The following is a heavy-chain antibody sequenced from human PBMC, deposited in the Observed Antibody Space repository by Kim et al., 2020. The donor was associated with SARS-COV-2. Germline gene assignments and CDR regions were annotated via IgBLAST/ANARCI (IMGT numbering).Heavy chain of an antibody. Sequence: GGRTTYADPLKGRFTISRNNAKNTLYLQMNSLRVEDTAIYYCAKHPGSYYWGQGTLVTVSS. V-gene: IGHV3-23*01. CDR2: GGRT. CDR3: AKHPGSYY. D-gene: IGHD1-26*01. J-gene: IGHJ4*02.